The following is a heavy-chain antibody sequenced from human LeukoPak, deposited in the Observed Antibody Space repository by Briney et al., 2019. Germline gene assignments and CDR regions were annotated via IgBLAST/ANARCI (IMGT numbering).Heavy chain of an antibody. CDR3: ARDHRYAFDN. Sequence: PGGSLRLSCAASGFNFIDYSMNWVRQAPGKGLEWISYIGISSGNTKYADSVKGRFTISGDKARNSLYLQMNSLRVEDTAMYYCARDHRYAFDNRGHGTLVTVSS. D-gene: IGHD5-12*01. V-gene: IGHV3-48*01. CDR2: IGISSGNT. J-gene: IGHJ4*01. CDR1: GFNFIDYS.